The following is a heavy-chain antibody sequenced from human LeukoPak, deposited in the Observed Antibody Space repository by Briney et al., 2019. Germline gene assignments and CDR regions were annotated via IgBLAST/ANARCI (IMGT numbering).Heavy chain of an antibody. D-gene: IGHD2-15*01. V-gene: IGHV3-15*01. CDR3: ITAPRYCSGGTCYLIDS. CDR1: GFTFSNAW. Sequence: GGSLRLSCSASGFTFSNAWMSWVRQAPGKGLEWVGRIKSKTDGGTTDYAAPVKGRFTISRDDSKNTVYLQMNSLQTEDTAVYYCITAPRYCSGGTCYLIDSWGQGTLVTVSS. CDR2: IKSKTDGGTT. J-gene: IGHJ4*02.